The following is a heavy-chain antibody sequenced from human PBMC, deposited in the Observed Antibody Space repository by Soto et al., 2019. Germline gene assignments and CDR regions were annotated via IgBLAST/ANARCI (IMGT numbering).Heavy chain of an antibody. CDR3: ASGVLGQWLVQSKAFDI. V-gene: IGHV4-39*01. D-gene: IGHD6-19*01. J-gene: IGHJ3*02. Sequence: SETLSLTCTVSGGSISSSSYYWGWIRQPPGKGLEWIGSIYYSGSTYYNPSLKSRVTISVDTSKNQFSLKLSSVTAADTAVYYCASGVLGQWLVQSKAFDIWGQGTMVTVSS. CDR2: IYYSGST. CDR1: GGSISSSSYY.